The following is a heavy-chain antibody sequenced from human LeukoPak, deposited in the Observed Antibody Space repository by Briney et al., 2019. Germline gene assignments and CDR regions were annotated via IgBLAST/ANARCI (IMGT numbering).Heavy chain of an antibody. CDR2: IWYDGSNK. V-gene: IGHV3-33*01. J-gene: IGHJ4*02. D-gene: IGHD3-9*01. CDR1: GFTFSSYG. Sequence: GRSLRLSCAASGFTFSSYGMHWVRQAPGKGLEWVAVIWYDGSNKYYADSVKGRFTIFRDNSKNTLYLQMNSLRAEDTAVYYCARDVGRHVLTGYPIWGQGTLVTVSS. CDR3: ARDVGRHVLTGYPI.